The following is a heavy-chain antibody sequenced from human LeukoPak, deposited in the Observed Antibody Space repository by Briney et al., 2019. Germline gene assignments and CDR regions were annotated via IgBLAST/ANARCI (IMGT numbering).Heavy chain of an antibody. CDR3: ARGAPSGLRPNFDF. D-gene: IGHD5/OR15-5a*01. Sequence: SETLSLTCTVSGGSISSYYWSWIRQPPGKGLEWIGYIYYSGSTNYNPSLKSRVTISVDTSKNQFSLKLSSVTAADTAVYYCARGAPSGLRPNFDFWGQGTLVTVSS. V-gene: IGHV4-59*01. J-gene: IGHJ4*02. CDR2: IYYSGST. CDR1: GGSISSYY.